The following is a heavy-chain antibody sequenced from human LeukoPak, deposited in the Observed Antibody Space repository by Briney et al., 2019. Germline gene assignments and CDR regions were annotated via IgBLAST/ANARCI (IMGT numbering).Heavy chain of an antibody. J-gene: IGHJ3*02. Sequence: PSETLSLTCTVSGGSISSYYWSWIRQPAGKGLEWIGRIYTSGSTNYNPSLKSRVTMSVDTSKNQFSLKPSSVTAADTAVYYCARDMVRGVILGAFDIWGQGTMVTVSS. CDR1: GGSISSYY. D-gene: IGHD3-10*01. CDR3: ARDMVRGVILGAFDI. V-gene: IGHV4-4*07. CDR2: IYTSGST.